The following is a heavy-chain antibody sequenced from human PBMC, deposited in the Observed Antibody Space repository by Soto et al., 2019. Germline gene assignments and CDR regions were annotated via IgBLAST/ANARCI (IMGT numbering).Heavy chain of an antibody. CDR3: ARTRTYYDFWSGPSTLYYGMDV. V-gene: IGHV6-1*01. Sequence: SQTLSLTCAISGDSVSSNSAAWNWIRQSPSRGLEWLGRTYYRSKWYNDYAVSVKSRITINPDTSKNQFSLQLNSVTPEDTAVYYCARTRTYYDFWSGPSTLYYGMDVWGQGTTVTVSS. CDR1: GDSVSSNSAA. D-gene: IGHD3-3*01. CDR2: TYYRSKWYN. J-gene: IGHJ6*02.